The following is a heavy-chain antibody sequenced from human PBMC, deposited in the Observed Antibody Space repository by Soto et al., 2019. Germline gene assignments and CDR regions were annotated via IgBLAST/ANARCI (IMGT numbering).Heavy chain of an antibody. J-gene: IGHJ5*02. CDR1: GASINSVDHY. CDR2: IYHSGST. CDR3: ARLRWETENNWFDP. Sequence: PSETLSLTCTVSGASINSVDHYWSWIRQPPGKGLEWMGYIYHSGSTHYNPSLNSRLTISIDTSTNRFSLNLTSVTAADTAVYFCARLRWETENNWFDPWGQGALVTVSS. V-gene: IGHV4-30-4*02. D-gene: IGHD1-26*01.